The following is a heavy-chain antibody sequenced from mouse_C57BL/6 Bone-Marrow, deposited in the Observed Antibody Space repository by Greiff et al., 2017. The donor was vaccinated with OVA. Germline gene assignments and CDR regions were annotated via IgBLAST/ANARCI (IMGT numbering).Heavy chain of an antibody. CDR2: ISYSGST. V-gene: IGHV3-8*01. Sequence: VQLQQSGPGLAKPSQTLSLTCSVTGYSITSDYWNWIRKFPGNILEYMGYISYSGSTYYNPSITSLISIPRDTSKNPYYLQLNTVTTEDTATYYCARGFNWDFDVWGTGTTVTVSA. J-gene: IGHJ1*03. CDR3: ARGFNWDFDV. CDR1: GYSITSDY.